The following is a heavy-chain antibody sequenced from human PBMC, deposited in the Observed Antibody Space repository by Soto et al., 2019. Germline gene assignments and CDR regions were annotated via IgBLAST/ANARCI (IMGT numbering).Heavy chain of an antibody. J-gene: IGHJ4*02. V-gene: IGHV4-38-2*01. CDR2: IYHSGST. CDR1: GYSISSGYY. CDR3: ATVGYYDSSGYYTYYFDY. D-gene: IGHD3-22*01. Sequence: PSETLSLTCAVSGYSISSGYYWGWIRQPPGKGLEWIGSIYHSGSTYYNPSLKSRVTISVDTSKNQFSLKLSSVTAADTAVYYCATVGYYDSSGYYTYYFDYWGQGTLVTVSS.